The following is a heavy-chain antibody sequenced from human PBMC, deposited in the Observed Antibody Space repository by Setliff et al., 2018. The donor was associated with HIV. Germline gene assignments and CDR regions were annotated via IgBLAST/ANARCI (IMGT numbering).Heavy chain of an antibody. D-gene: IGHD1-1*01. CDR1: GYTFTSYA. CDR3: ARDGLVQLERLDY. V-gene: IGHV1-3*01. CDR2: INAGNGNT. J-gene: IGHJ4*02. Sequence: ASVKVSCKASGYTFTSYAMHWVRQAPGQRLEWMGWINAGNGNTKYSQKFQGRVTMTTDTSTSTAYMELRSLRSDDTAVYYCARDGLVQLERLDYWGQGTLVTVSS.